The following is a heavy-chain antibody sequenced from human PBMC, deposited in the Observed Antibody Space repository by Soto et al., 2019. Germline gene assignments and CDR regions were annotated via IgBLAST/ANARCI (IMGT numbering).Heavy chain of an antibody. Sequence: GGSLRLSCAASGFTFSSCGMHWVRQAPGQGLEWVAVISYDGSNKYYADSVKGRFTISRDNSKNTLYLQMNSLRAEDTAVYYCAKSKIRKAIAAAGTPFDYWGQGTLVTVSS. J-gene: IGHJ4*02. CDR1: GFTFSSCG. V-gene: IGHV3-30*18. CDR3: AKSKIRKAIAAAGTPFDY. CDR2: ISYDGSNK. D-gene: IGHD6-13*01.